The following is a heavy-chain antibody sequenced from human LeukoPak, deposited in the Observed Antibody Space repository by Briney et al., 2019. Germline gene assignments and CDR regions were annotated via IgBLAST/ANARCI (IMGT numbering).Heavy chain of an antibody. CDR1: GYSFTDYY. J-gene: IGHJ5*02. D-gene: IGHD3-16*01. CDR3: ARADRLHGGPYLIGP. Sequence: GASVKVSCKTSGYSFTDYYMHWVRQAPGQGLEWMGWISPNSGGTSSAQKFQGRVTMTRDTSITTVYMEVNWLTSDDTAMYYCARADRLHGGPYLIGPWGQGTLVTVSS. V-gene: IGHV1-2*02. CDR2: ISPNSGGT.